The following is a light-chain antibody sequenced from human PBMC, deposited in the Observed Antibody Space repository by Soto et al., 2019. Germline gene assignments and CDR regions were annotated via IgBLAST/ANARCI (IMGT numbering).Light chain of an antibody. CDR2: EGT. CDR1: NNL. J-gene: IGLJ1*01. V-gene: IGLV2-23*01. CDR3: CASVGARSYF. Sequence: QSALTQPASVSGSPGQSITISCTGTNNLVSWYQQHPGKAPKVVLYEGTKRPSGVYNRFSGSNSGSTASLTISGLQAEDEADYLCCASVGARSYFVGHGNKVTVL.